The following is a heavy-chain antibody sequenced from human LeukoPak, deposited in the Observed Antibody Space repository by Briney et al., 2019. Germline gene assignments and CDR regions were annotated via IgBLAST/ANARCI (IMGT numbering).Heavy chain of an antibody. CDR1: GYTFSSYA. V-gene: IGHV3-23*01. CDR3: AKVEGGYDLSYYYYGMDV. Sequence: GGSLRLSCAASGYTFSSYAMSWVRQAPGKGLEWVSAISGSGGSTYYADSVKGRFTISRDNSKNTLYLQMNSLRAEDTAVYYCAKVEGGYDLSYYYYGMDVWGQGTTVTVSS. CDR2: ISGSGGST. J-gene: IGHJ6*02. D-gene: IGHD5-12*01.